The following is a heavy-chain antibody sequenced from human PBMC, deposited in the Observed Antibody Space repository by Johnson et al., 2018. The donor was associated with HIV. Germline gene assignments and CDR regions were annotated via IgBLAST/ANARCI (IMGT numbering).Heavy chain of an antibody. CDR3: AKGRDSSGFGAFDI. V-gene: IGHV3-7*03. D-gene: IGHD3-22*01. Sequence: EVQLVESGGGLVKPGGSLRLSCAASGFTFSDYYMSWVRQTPGKGLEWVGSIKQDGSERYYVDSVKGRFTISRDNSKNTLYLQMNSLRAEETAVYYCAKGRDSSGFGAFDIWGQGTMVTVSS. CDR2: IKQDGSER. J-gene: IGHJ3*02. CDR1: GFTFSDYY.